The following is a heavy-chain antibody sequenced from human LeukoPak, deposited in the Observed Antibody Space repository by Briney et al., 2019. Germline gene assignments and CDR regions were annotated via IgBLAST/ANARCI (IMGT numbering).Heavy chain of an antibody. J-gene: IGHJ6*03. CDR1: GGSISSYY. Sequence: PSETLSLTCTVSGGSISSYYWSWIRKPPGKGLKWIGNIYYSGYTTYSPSLRSRVTISVDTSKNQFSLKLSSVTAADTAVYYCARETSQKGAHYMDVWGKGTTITISS. V-gene: IGHV4-59*01. D-gene: IGHD3-16*01. CDR3: ARETSQKGAHYMDV. CDR2: IYYSGYT.